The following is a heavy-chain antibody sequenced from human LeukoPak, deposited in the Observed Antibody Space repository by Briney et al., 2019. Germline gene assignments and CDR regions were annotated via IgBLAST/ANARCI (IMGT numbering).Heavy chain of an antibody. CDR1: GGSFSGYY. D-gene: IGHD3-3*01. J-gene: IGHJ4*02. CDR3: ARNYDFWSPDY. Sequence: SETLSLTCAVYGGSFSGYYWSWIRQPPGKGLEWIGEINHSGSTNYNPSLKSRVTISVDTSKNQFSLKLSSVTAADTAVYYCARNYDFWSPDYWGQGTLVTVSS. CDR2: INHSGST. V-gene: IGHV4-34*01.